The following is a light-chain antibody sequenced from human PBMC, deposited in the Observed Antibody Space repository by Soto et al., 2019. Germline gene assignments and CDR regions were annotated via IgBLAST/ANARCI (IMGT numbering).Light chain of an antibody. CDR2: ASS. CDR1: QSVSSTY. Sequence: EIVLTQTPGTLSLSPGERATLSCRASQSVSSTYLAWYQHQPGQAPRLLIYASSNRATGIPDRFSGSASGTDFTLTINRLEPEDFAVYYCQLYGISPHFGQGTRLEIK. J-gene: IGKJ5*01. V-gene: IGKV3-20*01. CDR3: QLYGISPH.